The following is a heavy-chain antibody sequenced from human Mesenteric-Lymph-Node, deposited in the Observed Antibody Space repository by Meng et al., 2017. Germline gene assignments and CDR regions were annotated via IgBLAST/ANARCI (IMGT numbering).Heavy chain of an antibody. CDR1: GFTFSSYA. J-gene: IGHJ4*02. CDR2: ISGSGGST. CDR3: AKPPSSYDSSGYTRFDY. Sequence: GGSLRLSCAASGFTFSSYAMSWVRQAPGKGLEWVSAISGSGGSTYYADSVKGRFTISRDNSKNTLYLQMNSLRAEDTAVYYCAKPPSSYDSSGYTRFDYWGQGTLVTVSS. D-gene: IGHD3-22*01. V-gene: IGHV3-23*01.